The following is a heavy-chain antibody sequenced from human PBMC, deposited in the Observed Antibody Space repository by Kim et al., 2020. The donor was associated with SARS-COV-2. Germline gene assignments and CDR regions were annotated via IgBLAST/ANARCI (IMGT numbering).Heavy chain of an antibody. CDR2: IYYSGST. D-gene: IGHD3-22*01. J-gene: IGHJ3*02. CDR3: ARAPITMIVVVNAFDI. CDR1: GGSISSGGYY. Sequence: SETLSLTCTVSGGSISSGGYYWSWIRQHPGKGLEWIGYIYYSGSTYYNPSLKSRVTISVDTSKNQFSLKLSSVTAADTAVYYCARAPITMIVVVNAFDIWAKGQWSPSLQ. V-gene: IGHV4-31*03.